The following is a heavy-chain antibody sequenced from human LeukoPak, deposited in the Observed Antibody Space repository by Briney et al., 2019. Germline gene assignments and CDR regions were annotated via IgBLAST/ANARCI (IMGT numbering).Heavy chain of an antibody. CDR1: GYSISSGYY. V-gene: IGHV4-38-2*02. CDR3: ARDSRILEWLPTSLDY. CDR2: IYHSGST. D-gene: IGHD3-3*01. J-gene: IGHJ4*02. Sequence: PSETLSLTCTVSGYSISSGYYWGWIRQPPGKGLEWIGSIYHSGSTYYNPSLKSRVTISVDTSKNQFSLKLSSVTAADTAVYYCARDSRILEWLPTSLDYWGQGTLVTVSS.